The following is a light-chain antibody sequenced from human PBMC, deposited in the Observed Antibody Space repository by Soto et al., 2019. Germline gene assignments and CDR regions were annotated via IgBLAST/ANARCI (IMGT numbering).Light chain of an antibody. Sequence: DIQMTQSPSSLSASVGDRVTITCRASQDINIYLNWYQQLPGKAPNLLIYTASSLQSGVPSRFSGSGSGPDFSLTITSLQPEDFATYFCQQSHSTPLTFGGGTKVEIK. CDR3: QQSHSTPLT. CDR2: TAS. J-gene: IGKJ4*01. V-gene: IGKV1-39*01. CDR1: QDINIY.